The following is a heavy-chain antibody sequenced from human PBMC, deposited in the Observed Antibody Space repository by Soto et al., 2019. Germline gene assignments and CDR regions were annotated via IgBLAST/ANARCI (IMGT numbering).Heavy chain of an antibody. Sequence: SVKVSCKASGGTFSSYAISWVRQAPGQGLEWMGGIIPIFGTANYAQKFQGRVTITADKSTSTAYMELSSLRSEDTAGYYCAREVLGDYDFWSGYFNWFDPWGQGTLVTVSS. V-gene: IGHV1-69*06. CDR1: GGTFSSYA. D-gene: IGHD3-3*01. CDR2: IIPIFGTA. CDR3: AREVLGDYDFWSGYFNWFDP. J-gene: IGHJ5*02.